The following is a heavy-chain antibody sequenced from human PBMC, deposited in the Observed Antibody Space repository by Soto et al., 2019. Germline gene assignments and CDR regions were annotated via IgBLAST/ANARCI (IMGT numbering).Heavy chain of an antibody. D-gene: IGHD6-13*01. CDR3: ASSYGISWYGDY. V-gene: IGHV1-69*01. CDR1: GGTFNNYP. Sequence: QVQLVQSGAEVKKPGSSVKVSCKASGGTFNNYPFTWVRQAPGQGLEWMGGIIPKLGTANYAQKFEGRVTIAADESTRTAYMELSSLRSEDTAVYYCASSYGISWYGDYWGQGALVTVSS. CDR2: IIPKLGTA. J-gene: IGHJ4*02.